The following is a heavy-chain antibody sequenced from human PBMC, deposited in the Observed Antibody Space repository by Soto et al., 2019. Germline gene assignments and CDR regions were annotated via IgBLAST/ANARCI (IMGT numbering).Heavy chain of an antibody. CDR1: GFTFSSYA. CDR3: AKDEAARPECHFDY. D-gene: IGHD6-6*01. CDR2: ISGRGGST. J-gene: IGHJ4*02. Sequence: EVQLLESGGGLVQPGGSLRLSCAASGFTFSSYAMSWVRQAPGKGLEWVSAISGRGGSTYYADSVKGRFTISRDNSKNTLYLQMNSLSAEDTAVYYCAKDEAARPECHFDYWGQGTLVTFSS. V-gene: IGHV3-23*01.